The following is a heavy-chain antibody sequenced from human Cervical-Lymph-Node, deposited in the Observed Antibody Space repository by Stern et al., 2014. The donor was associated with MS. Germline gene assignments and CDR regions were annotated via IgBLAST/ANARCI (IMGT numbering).Heavy chain of an antibody. CDR1: GFTFSTYA. CDR2: ISYDGSNK. D-gene: IGHD3-22*01. J-gene: IGHJ4*02. V-gene: IGHV3-30-3*01. Sequence: VQLVESGGGVVQPGRSLRLSCAASGFTFSTYAMHWVRQAPGKGLEWVAVISYDGSNKNYADSVKGRFTISRDNSKNTLYLQINSLRAEDTAVYYCARDRWYYDSSGLFDYSGQGTLVTVSS. CDR3: ARDRWYYDSSGLFDY.